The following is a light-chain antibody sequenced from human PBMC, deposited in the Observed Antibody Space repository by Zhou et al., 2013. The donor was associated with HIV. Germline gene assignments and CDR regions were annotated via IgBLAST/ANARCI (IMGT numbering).Light chain of an antibody. Sequence: EVVMTQSPSTLSVSPGERVTLSCRASQSVDTRLAWYQQRPGQAPRLLIYDTSKRATGIPARFSGSGSGTDFTLTINSLQSEDFAVYYCQQYNNWPPVWTFGQGTKVEIK. J-gene: IGKJ1*01. V-gene: IGKV3D-15*01. CDR3: QQYNNWPPVWT. CDR2: DTS. CDR1: QSVDTR.